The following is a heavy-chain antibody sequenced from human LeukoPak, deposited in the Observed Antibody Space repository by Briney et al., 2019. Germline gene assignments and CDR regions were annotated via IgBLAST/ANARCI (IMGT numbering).Heavy chain of an antibody. Sequence: PSETLSLTCSVSGGSINSYGYYWAWIRQPPGKRPEWIGSIFYSGSTHYNPSLQSRITISADTSKGQFSLKLSSVTAADTAVYYCARQGVGATEFWGQGSLVTVSS. CDR3: ARQGVGATEF. J-gene: IGHJ4*02. CDR2: IFYSGST. D-gene: IGHD1-26*01. CDR1: GGSINSYGYY. V-gene: IGHV4-39*01.